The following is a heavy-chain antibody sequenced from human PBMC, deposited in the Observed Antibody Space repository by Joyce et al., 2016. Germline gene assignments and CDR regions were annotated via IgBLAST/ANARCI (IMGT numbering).Heavy chain of an antibody. CDR3: ARSSYTNGIFDY. CDR1: GFTFSSYS. D-gene: IGHD2-8*01. V-gene: IGHV3-21*01. J-gene: IGHJ4*02. CDR2: LSSSSSYI. Sequence: EVQLVESGGGLVKPGGSLRLSCAASGFTFSSYSMCWVRQAPGKGLECVSSLSSSSSYIKYTDSVKGRFTISRDNAKNSLYLQMNSLRVEDTAVYYCARSSYTNGIFDYWGQGTLVTISS.